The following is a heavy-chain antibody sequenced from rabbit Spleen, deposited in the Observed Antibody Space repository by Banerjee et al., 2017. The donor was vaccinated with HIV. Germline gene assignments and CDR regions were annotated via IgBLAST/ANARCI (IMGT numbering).Heavy chain of an antibody. CDR1: GFSFSSNDY. Sequence: QSLEESGGGLVQPEGSLTLTCKASGFSFSSNDYMCWVRQAPGKGLEWISCIAGKSVYATWAKGRFIMSRTSSTKVTLQMTSLTAADTATYFCARDLVEIIGWNFNLWGPGTLVTVS. J-gene: IGHJ4*01. D-gene: IGHD5-1*01. V-gene: IGHV1S40*01. CDR2: IAGKSV. CDR3: ARDLVEIIGWNFNL.